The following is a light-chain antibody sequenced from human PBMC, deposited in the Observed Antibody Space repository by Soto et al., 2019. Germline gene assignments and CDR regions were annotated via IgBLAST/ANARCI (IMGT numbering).Light chain of an antibody. CDR3: ASYTSGRTLV. J-gene: IGLJ1*01. CDR2: DVS. V-gene: IGLV2-14*03. CDR1: NSDIGGYNY. Sequence: LTQPASVSGSPGQSITISCTGTNSDIGGYNYVSWYQQHPGKAPKLVIFDVSDRPSGVSNHFSGSKSGSTASLTISGLRAEDEAEYYCASYTSGRTLVFGTGTKVTVL.